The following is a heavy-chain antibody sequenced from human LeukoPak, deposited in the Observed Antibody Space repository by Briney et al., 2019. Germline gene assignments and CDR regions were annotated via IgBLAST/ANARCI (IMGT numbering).Heavy chain of an antibody. D-gene: IGHD5-24*01. CDR1: GFAFSTYA. V-gene: IGHV3-30-3*01. CDR3: ARLGMASNY. CDR2: ISYDGSNK. Sequence: PGRPPRPSCAASGFAFSTYAIHWVGQSPGKGREGWAGISYDGSNKYSADSVKARFTISRDNSKNTLYLQMNSLRADDRAVYSGARLGMASNYWGQGTLVTVSS. J-gene: IGHJ4*02.